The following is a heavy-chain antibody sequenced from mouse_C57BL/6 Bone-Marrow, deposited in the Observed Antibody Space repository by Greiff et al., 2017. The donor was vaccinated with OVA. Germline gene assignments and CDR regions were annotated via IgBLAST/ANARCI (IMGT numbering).Heavy chain of an antibody. CDR2: IRNKANGYTT. CDR1: GFTFTDYY. V-gene: IGHV7-3*01. J-gene: IGHJ2*01. Sequence: EVQLVESGGGLVQPGGSLSLSCAASGFTFTDYYMSWVRQPPGKALEWLGFIRNKANGYTTEYSASVKGRFTISRDNSQSILYLQMNALRAEDSATYYCARYEGSLYYFDYWGQGTTLTVSS. CDR3: ARYEGSLYYFDY. D-gene: IGHD1-1*02.